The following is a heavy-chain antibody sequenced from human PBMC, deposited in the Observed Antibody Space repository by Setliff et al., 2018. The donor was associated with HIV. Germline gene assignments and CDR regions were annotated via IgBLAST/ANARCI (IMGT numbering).Heavy chain of an antibody. D-gene: IGHD2-21*02. CDR1: GYTFTSYA. CDR2: IHAGNGYT. V-gene: IGHV1-3*01. J-gene: IGHJ4*02. CDR3: ARAGAVMTAHFDF. Sequence: ASVKVSCKASGYTFTSYAMHWVRQAPGQRLEWMGWIHAGNGYTKYSQKFQGRVTFTRDTSASAAYMDLSSLRSEDTAVYYCARAGAVMTAHFDFWGQGTLVTVSS.